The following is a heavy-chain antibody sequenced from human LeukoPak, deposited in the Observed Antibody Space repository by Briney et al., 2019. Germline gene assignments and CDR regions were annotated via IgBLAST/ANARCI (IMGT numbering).Heavy chain of an antibody. CDR3: ATAPWGYSSGWYFFDY. CDR2: IYYSGST. Sequence: SETLSLTCTVSGGSISSYYWGWIRQPPGKGLEWIGCIYYSGSTNYNPSLKSRVTISVDTSKNQFSLKLSSVTAADTAVYYCATAPWGYSSGWYFFDYGGQGTLVTVSS. J-gene: IGHJ4*02. D-gene: IGHD6-19*01. CDR1: GGSISSYY. V-gene: IGHV4-59*01.